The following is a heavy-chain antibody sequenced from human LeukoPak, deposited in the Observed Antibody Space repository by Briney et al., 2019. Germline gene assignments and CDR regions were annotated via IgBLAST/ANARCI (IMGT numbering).Heavy chain of an antibody. D-gene: IGHD1-14*01. Sequence: GGSLRLSCAASGFSFRNYGIHWVRQAPGKGLEWVAVIWSDGPDTYYADSVKGRFTISRDDSKNTLYLQMSSLRVEDTAVYYCARDNHGFDYWGQGTLVTVSS. V-gene: IGHV3-33*01. J-gene: IGHJ4*02. CDR2: IWSDGPDT. CDR3: ARDNHGFDY. CDR1: GFSFRNYG.